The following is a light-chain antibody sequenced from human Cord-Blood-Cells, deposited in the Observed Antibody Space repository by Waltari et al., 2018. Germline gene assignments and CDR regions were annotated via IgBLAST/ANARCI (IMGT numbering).Light chain of an antibody. CDR1: QSIRSY. CDR3: QQSYSTPFT. V-gene: IGKV1-39*01. J-gene: IGKJ3*01. CDR2: AAS. Sequence: DIQMTQSPSSLSASVGDRVTITCRASQSIRSYLNWYQQKPGKAPKFLIYAASSLQSGVPSRFSGTGSGTDFTLTISSLQPEDFATYYCQQSYSTPFTFGPGTKVDIK.